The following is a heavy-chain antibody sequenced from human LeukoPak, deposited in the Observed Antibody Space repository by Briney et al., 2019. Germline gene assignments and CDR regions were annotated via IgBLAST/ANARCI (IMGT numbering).Heavy chain of an antibody. CDR3: AREPQGIAVAGSWFDP. J-gene: IGHJ5*02. CDR2: IKQDGSEK. V-gene: IGHV3-7*01. D-gene: IGHD6-19*01. Sequence: GGSLRLSCAASGFTFSSYWMSWVRQAPGKGLEWVANIKQDGSEKYYVDSVKGRFTISRDNAKNSLYLQMNSLRAEDTAVYYCAREPQGIAVAGSWFDPWGQGTLVTVSS. CDR1: GFTFSSYW.